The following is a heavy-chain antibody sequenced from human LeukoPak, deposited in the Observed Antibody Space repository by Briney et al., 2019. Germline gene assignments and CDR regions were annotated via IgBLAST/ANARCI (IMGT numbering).Heavy chain of an antibody. Sequence: SETLPLTCSVSGGSISNYWWSWLRQPPGKGLEWIGYVFDSGGTNYNPSLKSRVTISVDTSKKQFSLKLSSVTAADTAVYYCARGYSSSWNYFDYWGQGTLVTVSS. V-gene: IGHV4-59*01. J-gene: IGHJ4*02. CDR1: GGSISNYW. D-gene: IGHD6-13*01. CDR3: ARGYSSSWNYFDY. CDR2: VFDSGGT.